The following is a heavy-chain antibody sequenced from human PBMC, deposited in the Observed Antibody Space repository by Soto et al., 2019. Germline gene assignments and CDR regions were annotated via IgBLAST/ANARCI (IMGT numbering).Heavy chain of an antibody. CDR1: GGSFSDYY. Sequence: SETLSVTCAVYGGSFSDYYWSWIRQPPGKGLEWIGEINHSGSTNYNPSLKSRVTISVDTSKNQFSLNLTSVTAADTAVYYCARGDLQRDYWGQGTLVTVSS. J-gene: IGHJ4*02. V-gene: IGHV4-34*01. CDR3: ARGDLQRDY. CDR2: INHSGST.